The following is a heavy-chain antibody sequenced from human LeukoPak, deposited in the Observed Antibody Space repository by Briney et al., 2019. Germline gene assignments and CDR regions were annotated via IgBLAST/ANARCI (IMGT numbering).Heavy chain of an antibody. V-gene: IGHV3-66*01. CDR3: ARESGSAVATTDYYYYYMDV. CDR1: GFTVSSNY. J-gene: IGHJ6*03. CDR2: IYSGGST. Sequence: GGSLRLSCAASGFTVSSNYMSWVRQAPGKGLEWVSVIYSGGSTYYADSVKGRFTISRDNSKNTLYLQMNSLRAEDTAVYYCARESGSAVATTDYYYYYMDVWGKGTTVAVSS. D-gene: IGHD5-12*01.